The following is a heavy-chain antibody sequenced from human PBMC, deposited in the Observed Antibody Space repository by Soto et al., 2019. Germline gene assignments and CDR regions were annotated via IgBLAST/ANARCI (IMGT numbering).Heavy chain of an antibody. CDR1: GGSISSYY. CDR2: IYYSGST. J-gene: IGHJ6*02. D-gene: IGHD1-26*01. Sequence: XXTLSLACTVSGGSISSYYWSWIPQPPGKGLEWIGYIYYSGSTNYNPSLKSRVTISVDTSKNQFSLKLSSVTAADTAVYYCARGTWANYYYGMDVWGQGTTVTVSS. V-gene: IGHV4-59*01. CDR3: ARGTWANYYYGMDV.